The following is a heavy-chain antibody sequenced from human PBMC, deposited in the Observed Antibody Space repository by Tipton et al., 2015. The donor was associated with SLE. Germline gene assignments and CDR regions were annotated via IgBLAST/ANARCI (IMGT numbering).Heavy chain of an antibody. CDR2: IYYSGST. J-gene: IGHJ4*02. D-gene: IGHD6-13*01. V-gene: IGHV4-59*08. CDR3: ARHRMMDSSSWAYYFDY. Sequence: LRLSCTVSGGSISRYYWSWIRQPPGKGLEWIGYIYYSGSTNYNPSLKSRVTMSIDTSKNQFSLRLRSVTAADTAVYYCARHRMMDSSSWAYYFDYWGQGTLVTVSS. CDR1: GGSISRYY.